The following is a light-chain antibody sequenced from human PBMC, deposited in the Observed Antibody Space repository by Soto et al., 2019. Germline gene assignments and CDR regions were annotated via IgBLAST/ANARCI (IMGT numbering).Light chain of an antibody. V-gene: IGKV3-11*01. CDR1: QSVSSY. J-gene: IGKJ5*01. CDR2: DAS. CDR3: QQRSIWPLT. Sequence: APTSRSSSPDEKTTLSCRASQSVSSYLAWYQQKPGQAPRLLIYDASNRATGIPARFSGSGSGTEFTLTISSLEPEDLAVYYCQQRSIWPLTFGQRGRPAIK.